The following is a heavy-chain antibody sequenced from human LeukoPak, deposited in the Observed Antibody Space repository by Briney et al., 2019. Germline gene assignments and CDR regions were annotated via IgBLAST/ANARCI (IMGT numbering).Heavy chain of an antibody. J-gene: IGHJ4*02. D-gene: IGHD5-18*01. CDR1: GGSFSGYY. Sequence: TSETLSLTCAVYGGSFSGYYWSWIRQPPGKGLEWIGEINHSGSTNYNPSLKSRVTISVDTSKNQFSLKLSSVTAADTAVYYCARVESWIQLWLPDYWGQGTPVTVSS. V-gene: IGHV4-34*01. CDR2: INHSGST. CDR3: ARVESWIQLWLPDY.